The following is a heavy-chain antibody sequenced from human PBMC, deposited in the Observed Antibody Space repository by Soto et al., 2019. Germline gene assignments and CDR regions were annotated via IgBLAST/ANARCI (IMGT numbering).Heavy chain of an antibody. J-gene: IGHJ5*02. Sequence: ASVKVSCKASGYTFTSYGISWVRQAPGQGLEWMGWISAYNGNTNYAQKLQGRVTMTTDTSTSTAYMELRSLRSDDTAVYYCARDLPRHYDFWSGYYSSGHNWFDPWGQGTLVTVS. V-gene: IGHV1-18*01. CDR3: ARDLPRHYDFWSGYYSSGHNWFDP. CDR2: ISAYNGNT. D-gene: IGHD3-3*01. CDR1: GYTFTSYG.